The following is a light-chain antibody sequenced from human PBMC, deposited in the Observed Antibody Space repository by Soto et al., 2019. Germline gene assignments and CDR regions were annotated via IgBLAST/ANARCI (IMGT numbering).Light chain of an antibody. CDR1: SSDVGGYNY. CDR3: SSYTTSNTRQIV. Sequence: QSALTQPASVSGSPGQSINISCTGTSSDVGGYNYVSWYQHHPGKAPKLIIYDVSNRPSRVSNPFSGSKSGNTASLTISGLQPEDEADYYCSSYTTSNTRQIVFGTGTKVTVL. J-gene: IGLJ1*01. V-gene: IGLV2-14*03. CDR2: DVS.